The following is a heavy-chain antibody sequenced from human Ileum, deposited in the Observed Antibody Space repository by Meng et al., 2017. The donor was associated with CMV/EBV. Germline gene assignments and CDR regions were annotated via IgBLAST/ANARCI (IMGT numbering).Heavy chain of an antibody. J-gene: IGHJ4*02. CDR3: ARGDRSVTGTLDY. V-gene: IGHV4-61*02. Sequence: QVQLQESGLGLVKSSQTLSLTCTVSGGAVSSSNYFWNWIRQPAGKGLEWIGRIYASGTTNYNPSLESRVTISVDSSKNQFSVKLSSMTAADTAVYYCARGDRSVTGTLDYWGQGTLVTVSS. CDR2: IYASGTT. CDR1: GGAVSSSNYF. D-gene: IGHD6-19*01.